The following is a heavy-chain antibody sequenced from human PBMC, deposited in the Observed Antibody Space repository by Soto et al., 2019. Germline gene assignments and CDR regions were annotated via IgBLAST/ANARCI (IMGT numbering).Heavy chain of an antibody. CDR2: INHSGST. CDR3: ARGGIAARIDY. V-gene: IGHV4-34*01. CDR1: GGSFIGYY. D-gene: IGHD6-6*01. J-gene: IGHJ4*02. Sequence: SETLSPTCTVYGGSFIGYYWSWIRQPPGKGLEWIGEINHSGSTNYNPSLKSRVTISVDTSKNQFSLKLSSVTAADTAVYYCARGGIAARIDYWGQGTLVTVSS.